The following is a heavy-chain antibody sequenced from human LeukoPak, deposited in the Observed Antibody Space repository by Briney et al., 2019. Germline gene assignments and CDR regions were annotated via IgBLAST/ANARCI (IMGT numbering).Heavy chain of an antibody. CDR3: ARRWNYGRNYYIDV. V-gene: IGHV4-34*01. CDR2: INDSGRT. J-gene: IGHJ6*03. Sequence: SETLPLTCAVYGGSFSNYYWSWIRRPPGKGLEWIGEINDSGRTNYNPSLMSRVTVSVDTSKNQFSLRLTSVTATDTAVYYCARRWNYGRNYYIDVWGKGATVSVSS. CDR1: GGSFSNYY. D-gene: IGHD1-7*01.